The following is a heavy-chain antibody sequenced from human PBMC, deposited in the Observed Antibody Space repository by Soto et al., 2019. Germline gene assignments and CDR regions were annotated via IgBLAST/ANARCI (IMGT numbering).Heavy chain of an antibody. J-gene: IGHJ4*02. CDR3: ARTYDSSGHYFDY. V-gene: IGHV4-4*02. D-gene: IGHD3-22*01. CDR2: IYHSGST. CDR1: GGSISSSNW. Sequence: SETLSLTCAVSGGSISSSNWWSWVRQPPGKGLEWIGEIYHSGSTNYNPSLKSRVAISVDKSKNQFSLKLSSVTAADTAVYYCARTYDSSGHYFDYWGQGTLVTVSS.